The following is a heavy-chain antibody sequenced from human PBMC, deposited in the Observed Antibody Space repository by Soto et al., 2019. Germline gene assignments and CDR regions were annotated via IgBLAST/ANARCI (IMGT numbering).Heavy chain of an antibody. CDR1: GDSIDRHGSH. J-gene: IGHJ4*02. CDR3: ARHRACNTSCDFDH. V-gene: IGHV4-39*01. D-gene: IGHD2-15*01. CDR2: VAYTGTT. Sequence: QLQLRESGPGLEGPSETLSLSCFFSGDSIDRHGSHWSRSRQSPGKGLEWIGTVAYTGTTYYPAPIRSRVTVSADKSKNQFSLKLTSVTAADTAVYYCARHRACNTSCDFDHWGQGTLVTVSS.